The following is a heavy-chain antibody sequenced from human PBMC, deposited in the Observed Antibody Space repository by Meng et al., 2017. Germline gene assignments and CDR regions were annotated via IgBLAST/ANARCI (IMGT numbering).Heavy chain of an antibody. J-gene: IGHJ4*02. Sequence: GESLKISCAASGFTFSSYEMNWVRQAPGKGLEWVSYISSSGSTIYYADSVKGRFTISRDNAKNSMYLQMNSLRAEDTAVYYCARQTGEMATNEQLFDYWGQGTLVTVAS. CDR2: ISSSGSTI. V-gene: IGHV3-48*03. D-gene: IGHD5-24*01. CDR3: ARQTGEMATNEQLFDY. CDR1: GFTFSSYE.